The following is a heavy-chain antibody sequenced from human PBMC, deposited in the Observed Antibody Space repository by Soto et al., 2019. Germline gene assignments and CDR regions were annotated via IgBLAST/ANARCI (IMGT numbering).Heavy chain of an antibody. Sequence: QVQLVESGGGVVQPGRSLILSCAASGFTFSSYGTQWVRQAPGKGLEWVAVISFDGINKYYADSVKGRFTISRDNSKNTLYLQMASLRAEDTAVYYCAKGREQQLVRIGMDVWGQGTTVTVCS. CDR3: AKGREQQLVRIGMDV. D-gene: IGHD6-13*01. V-gene: IGHV3-30*18. J-gene: IGHJ6*02. CDR2: ISFDGINK. CDR1: GFTFSSYG.